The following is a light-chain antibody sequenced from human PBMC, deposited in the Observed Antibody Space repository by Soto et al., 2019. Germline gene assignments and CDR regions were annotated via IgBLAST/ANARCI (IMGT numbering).Light chain of an antibody. CDR2: DAS. CDR3: PQYNSWPPGT. Sequence: EIVLTQSPAILSVSPGERATLSCRASQSISRSLAWYQQKPGQAPRLLISDASTRATGIPARFSGSGSGTEFTLTISSLQSEDFALYYCPQYNSWPPGTFGQGTKVDI. V-gene: IGKV3-15*01. CDR1: QSISRS. J-gene: IGKJ2*01.